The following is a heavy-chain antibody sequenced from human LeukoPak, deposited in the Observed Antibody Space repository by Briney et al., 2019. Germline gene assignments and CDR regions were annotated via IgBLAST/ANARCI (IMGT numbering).Heavy chain of an antibody. Sequence: SETLSLTCTISVGSISSYYSGWIRQPPGKGLERSGSIYYSGSTYYNPSFKSRVTISVDTSKSLFSLKLSSVTAADTAVYSCARGINGAKWLVPYYFDYWGHGTLVTVSS. CDR1: VGSISSYY. J-gene: IGHJ4*01. CDR3: ARGINGAKWLVPYYFDY. CDR2: IYYSGST. D-gene: IGHD6-19*01. V-gene: IGHV4-39*02.